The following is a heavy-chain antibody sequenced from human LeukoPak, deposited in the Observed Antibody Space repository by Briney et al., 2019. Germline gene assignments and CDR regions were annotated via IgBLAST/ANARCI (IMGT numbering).Heavy chain of an antibody. Sequence: GASVNVSCKASGYTFTSYYMHWVRQAPGQGLEWMGIINPSGGSTSYAQKFQGRVTMTRDMSTSTVYMELSSLRSEDTAVYYCATRLFCSSSSCYLNYWGQGTLVTVSS. CDR2: INPSGGST. J-gene: IGHJ4*02. D-gene: IGHD6-6*01. V-gene: IGHV1-46*01. CDR1: GYTFTSYY. CDR3: ATRLFCSSSSCYLNY.